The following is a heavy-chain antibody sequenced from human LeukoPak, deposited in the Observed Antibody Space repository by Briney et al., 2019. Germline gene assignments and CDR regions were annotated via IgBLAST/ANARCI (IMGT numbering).Heavy chain of an antibody. CDR1: GFTLSSYW. V-gene: IGHV3-74*01. CDR2: INSDGSST. D-gene: IGHD6-13*01. J-gene: IGHJ4*02. Sequence: GESLRLSCAASGFTLSSYWMHWVRQAPGKGLVWVSRINSDGSSTNYADSVKGRFTISRDNAKNTLYLQMNSLRAEDTAVYYCARVVVSSSWSVDYWGQGTLVTVSS. CDR3: ARVVVSSSWSVDY.